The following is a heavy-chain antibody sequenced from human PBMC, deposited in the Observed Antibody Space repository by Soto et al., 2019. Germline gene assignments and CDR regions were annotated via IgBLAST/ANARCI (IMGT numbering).Heavy chain of an antibody. CDR2: IKSKTDGGTT. D-gene: IGHD5-12*01. CDR3: TTPVATTPDYYYGMDV. J-gene: IGHJ6*02. CDR1: GFTFSNAW. Sequence: GGSLRLSCAASGFTFSNAWMSWVRQAPGKGLEWVGRIKSKTDGGTTDYAAPVKGRFTISRDDSKNTLYLQMNSLKTEDTAVYYCTTPVATTPDYYYGMDVWGQGTTVTVSS. V-gene: IGHV3-15*01.